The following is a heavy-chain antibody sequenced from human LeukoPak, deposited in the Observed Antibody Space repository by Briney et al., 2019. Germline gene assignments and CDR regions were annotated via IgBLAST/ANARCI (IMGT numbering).Heavy chain of an antibody. CDR2: ISSSSSYI. J-gene: IGHJ4*02. V-gene: IGHV3-21*06. CDR1: GFTFSSYS. D-gene: IGHD6-25*01. CDR3: ARGPGAAFDY. Sequence: GGSLRLSCAASGFTFSSYSMNWVRQAPGKGLEWVSSISSSSSYIYYADPVKGRFTISRDNAKNSLYLQMNSLRAEDTAVYYCARGPGAAFDYWGQGTLVTVSS.